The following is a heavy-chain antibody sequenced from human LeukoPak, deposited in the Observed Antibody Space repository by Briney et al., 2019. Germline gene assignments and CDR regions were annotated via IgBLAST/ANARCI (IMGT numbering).Heavy chain of an antibody. J-gene: IGHJ3*02. CDR1: GGSISSYY. CDR3: AKDEVGDYDSDAFDI. Sequence: SETLSLTCTVSGGSISSYYWSWIRQPPGKGLEWIGYIYYSGSTNYNPSLKSRVTISVDTSKNQFSLKLSSVTAADTAVYYCAKDEVGDYDSDAFDIWGQGTMVTVSS. D-gene: IGHD4-17*01. CDR2: IYYSGST. V-gene: IGHV4-59*01.